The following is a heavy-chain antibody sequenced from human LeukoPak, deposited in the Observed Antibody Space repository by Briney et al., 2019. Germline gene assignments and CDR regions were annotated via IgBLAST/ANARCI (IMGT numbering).Heavy chain of an antibody. CDR1: GFTFSSYW. Sequence: PGGSLRLSCAASGFTFSSYWMSWVRQAPGKGLEWVANIKQDGSEKYYVDSVKGRFTISRDNAMNSLYLQMNSLRAEDTAVYYCARDGEGYGSGTGYYYYYYGMDVWGQGTTVTVSS. D-gene: IGHD3-10*01. J-gene: IGHJ6*02. CDR2: IKQDGSEK. CDR3: ARDGEGYGSGTGYYYYYYGMDV. V-gene: IGHV3-7*01.